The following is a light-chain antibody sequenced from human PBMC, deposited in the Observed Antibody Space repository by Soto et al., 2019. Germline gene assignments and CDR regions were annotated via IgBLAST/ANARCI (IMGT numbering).Light chain of an antibody. Sequence: DIQMTQSPSSLSASVVDRVTITCRASQSISSFLNRDQQKPVKAPTVLIYAASSLQSGVPSSFSGSGSWTDFSLTISSLQPEDSATYYCQQSYSTFGQGTRLEIK. CDR3: QQSYST. CDR1: QSISSF. V-gene: IGKV1-39*01. J-gene: IGKJ5*01. CDR2: AAS.